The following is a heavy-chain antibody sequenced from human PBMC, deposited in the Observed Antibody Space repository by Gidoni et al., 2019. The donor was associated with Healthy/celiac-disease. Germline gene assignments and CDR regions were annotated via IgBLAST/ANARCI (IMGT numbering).Heavy chain of an antibody. CDR3: AHGRYDFWSGKGANWFDP. CDR2: IYWDDDK. CDR1: GFSLSTSGVG. J-gene: IGHJ5*02. V-gene: IGHV2-5*02. Sequence: QITLKESGPTLVKPTQTLTLTCTFSGFSLSTSGVGVGWIRQPPGKALEWLALIYWDDDKRYSPSLKSRLTITKDTSKNQVVLTMTNMDPVDTATYYCAHGRYDFWSGKGANWFDPWGQGTLVTVSS. D-gene: IGHD3-3*01.